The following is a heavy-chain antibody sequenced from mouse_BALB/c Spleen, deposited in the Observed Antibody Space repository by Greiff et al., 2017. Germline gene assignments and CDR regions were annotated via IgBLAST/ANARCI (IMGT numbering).Heavy chain of an antibody. V-gene: IGHV14-3*02. CDR1: GFNIKDTY. CDR3: ANWDPSAWFAY. CDR2: IDPANGNT. D-gene: IGHD4-1*01. Sequence: EVNVVESGAELVKPGASVKLSCTASGFNIKDTYMHWVKQRPEQGLEWIGRIDPANGNTKYDPKFQGKATITADTSSNTAYLQLSSLTSEDTAVYYCANWDPSAWFAYWGQGTLVTVSA. J-gene: IGHJ3*01.